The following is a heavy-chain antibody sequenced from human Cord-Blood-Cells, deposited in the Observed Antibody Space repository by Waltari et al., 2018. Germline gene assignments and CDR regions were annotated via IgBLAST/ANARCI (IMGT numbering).Heavy chain of an antibody. Sequence: EVQLVESGGGLVQPGGSLRLSCAASGFTFSSYWMHWVRQAPGKGLVEVERINREGSTPIYADPVKGRFTISRDNAKKTLYLPMNSLRAEDTAVYYCASVLSNKAFDIWGQGTIVTVSA. CDR1: GFTFSSYW. CDR2: INREGSTP. D-gene: IGHD4-4*01. J-gene: IGHJ3*02. CDR3: ASVLSNKAFDI. V-gene: IGHV3-74*01.